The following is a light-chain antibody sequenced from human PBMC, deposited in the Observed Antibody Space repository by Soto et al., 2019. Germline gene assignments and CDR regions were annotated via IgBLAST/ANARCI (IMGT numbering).Light chain of an antibody. CDR2: DTN. J-gene: IGLJ7*01. CDR3: LLCYSAAFAV. Sequence: QAVVTQEPSLTVSPGGTVTLTCGSSTGAVTSGHYPYWFQQKPGQAPRTLIYDTNNKHSWTPARFSGSLLGGKAALTLSGAHPEDEAEYYCLLCYSAAFAVFGGGTQLTVL. V-gene: IGLV7-46*01. CDR1: TGAVTSGHY.